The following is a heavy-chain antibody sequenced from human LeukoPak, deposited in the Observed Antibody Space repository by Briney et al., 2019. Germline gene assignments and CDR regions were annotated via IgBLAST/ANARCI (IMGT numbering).Heavy chain of an antibody. V-gene: IGHV3-74*01. CDR1: GFTFSTYW. D-gene: IGHD2-8*01. J-gene: IGHJ3*01. Sequence: EGSLRLSCAASGFTFSTYWMHWVRQAPGKGLVWVSRINSDASSTSYADSVKGRFTISRDNAKNTLYLQMNSLRAEDTAVYYCARVQGHPPNGLDVWGQGTMVTVSS. CDR2: INSDASST. CDR3: ARVQGHPPNGLDV.